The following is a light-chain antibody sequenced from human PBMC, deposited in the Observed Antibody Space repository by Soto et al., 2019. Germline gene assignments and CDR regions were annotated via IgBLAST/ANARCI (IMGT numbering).Light chain of an antibody. CDR2: AAS. CDR1: QSVGSL. J-gene: IGKJ2*01. CDR3: QQSYSLPYT. V-gene: IGKV1-39*01. Sequence: DPPMTQSPSSLSASVGDRVTITCRASQSVGSLLNWFQQKPGKAPKLLIYAASTLQSGAPSRFSGSGAGTDFTLIISSLQPEDFATYYCQQSYSLPYTFGQGTKLEI.